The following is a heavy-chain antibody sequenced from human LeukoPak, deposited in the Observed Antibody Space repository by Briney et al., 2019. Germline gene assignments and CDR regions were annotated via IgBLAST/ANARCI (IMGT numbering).Heavy chain of an antibody. Sequence: SETLSLTCTVSGGSVNRGGYFWAWIRRHPEKGLEWIGSIYYSGSTYYNPSLKSRVTISVDTSKNQFSLKLSSVTAADTAVYYCARLGGSYFLSYWGQGTLVTVSS. J-gene: IGHJ4*02. CDR3: ARLGGSYFLSY. CDR2: IYYSGST. CDR1: GGSVNRGGYF. D-gene: IGHD1-26*01. V-gene: IGHV4-39*01.